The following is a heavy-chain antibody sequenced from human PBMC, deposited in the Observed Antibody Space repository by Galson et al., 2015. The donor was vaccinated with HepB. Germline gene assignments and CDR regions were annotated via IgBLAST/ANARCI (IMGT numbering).Heavy chain of an antibody. CDR1: GFTFSSYG. J-gene: IGHJ6*02. CDR2: ISYDGSNK. D-gene: IGHD4-17*01. CDR3: AKASRSYGDYGPDYYGMDV. V-gene: IGHV3-30*18. Sequence: SLRLSCAASGFTFSSYGMHWVRQAPGKGLEWVAVISYDGSNKYYADSVKGRFTISRDNSKNTLYLQMNSLRAEDTAVYYCAKASRSYGDYGPDYYGMDVWGQGTTVTVSS.